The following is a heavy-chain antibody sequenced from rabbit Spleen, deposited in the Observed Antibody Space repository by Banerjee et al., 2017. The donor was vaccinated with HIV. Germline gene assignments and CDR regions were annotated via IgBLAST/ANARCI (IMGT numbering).Heavy chain of an antibody. CDR1: GFSFSSSDY. V-gene: IGHV1S40*01. CDR2: IAGSSGFT. CDR3: ARETSSGWGIVSFYFSL. J-gene: IGHJ4*01. Sequence: QSLEESGGDLVKPGASLTLTCTASGFSFSSSDYMCWVRQAPGKGLEWIACIAGSSGFTYFASWAKGRFTLSKTSSTTVTLQMTSLTAADTATYFCARETSSGWGIVSFYFSLWGPGTLVTVS. D-gene: IGHD4-1*01.